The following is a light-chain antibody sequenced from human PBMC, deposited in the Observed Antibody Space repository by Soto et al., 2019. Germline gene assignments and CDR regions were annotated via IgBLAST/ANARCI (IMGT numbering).Light chain of an antibody. V-gene: IGLV1-47*01. CDR1: SSNIGSHY. Sequence: QSVLTQPPSASGTPGQRVSISCSGSSSNIGSHYVYWYQQLPGTAPKLLIYKNDQRPSGVPDRFSGSRSGNSASLAISGLRSEDEADYYCATWDDSLSGRVFGGGTKLTV. CDR2: KND. CDR3: ATWDDSLSGRV. J-gene: IGLJ3*02.